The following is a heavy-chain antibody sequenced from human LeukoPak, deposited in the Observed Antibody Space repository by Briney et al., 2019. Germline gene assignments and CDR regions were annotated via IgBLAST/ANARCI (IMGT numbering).Heavy chain of an antibody. J-gene: IGHJ6*03. Sequence: ASVKVSCKASGYTLTSYGISWVRQAPGQGLEWMGWISAYNGNTNYAQKLQGRVTMTTDTSTRTAHMELRSLRSDDTAVYYCARDFKRPYYMDVWGKGTTVTVSS. CDR1: GYTLTSYG. V-gene: IGHV1-18*01. CDR2: ISAYNGNT. CDR3: ARDFKRPYYMDV.